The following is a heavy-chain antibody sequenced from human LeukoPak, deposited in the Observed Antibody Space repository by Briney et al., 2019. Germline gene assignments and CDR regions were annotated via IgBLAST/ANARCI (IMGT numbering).Heavy chain of an antibody. D-gene: IGHD3-3*01. J-gene: IGHJ3*02. Sequence: GGSLRLSCAASGFTFSSYGMHWVRQAPGKGLEWVAFIRYDGSNKYYADSVKGRFTISRDNSKNTLYLQMNSLRAEDTAVYYCAKDLTYDFWSGPRAGDAFDIWGQGTMVTVSS. V-gene: IGHV3-30*02. CDR3: AKDLTYDFWSGPRAGDAFDI. CDR1: GFTFSSYG. CDR2: IRYDGSNK.